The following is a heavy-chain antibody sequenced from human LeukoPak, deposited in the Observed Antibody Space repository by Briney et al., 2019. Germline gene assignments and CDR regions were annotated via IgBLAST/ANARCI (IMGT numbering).Heavy chain of an antibody. V-gene: IGHV3-21*01. CDR2: ISSTSSYI. J-gene: IGHJ6*03. Sequence: GGSLRLSCAASGFIFSTYSMNWVRQAPGKGLEWVSSISSTSSYIYYADSVKGRFTISRDNARNSLYLQMSSLRAEDTAVYYCARVVVVVAATPGNDYYYYMDVWGQGTTATVSS. CDR1: GFIFSTYS. CDR3: ARVVVVVAATPGNDYYYYMDV. D-gene: IGHD2-15*01.